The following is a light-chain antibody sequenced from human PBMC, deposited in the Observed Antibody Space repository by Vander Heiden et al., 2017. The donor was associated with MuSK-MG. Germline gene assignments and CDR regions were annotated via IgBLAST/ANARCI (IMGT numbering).Light chain of an antibody. V-gene: IGKV4-1*01. CDR3: QQDYSTPTT. CDR2: WAS. Sequence: DTVMPPSPCSLALSLGERATINCKSSQSVLYSSNNKNYLAWYQQKPGQPPKLLIYWASTRESGVPDRFSGSGSGTDFTLTISSLQAEDVAVYYCQQDYSTPTTFGQATKVEIK. J-gene: IGKJ1*01. CDR1: QSVLYSSNNKNY.